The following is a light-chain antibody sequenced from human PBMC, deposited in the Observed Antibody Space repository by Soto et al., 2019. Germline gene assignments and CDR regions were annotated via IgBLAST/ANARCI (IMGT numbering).Light chain of an antibody. Sequence: ETVMTQSPATLSVSPGERATLSCRASQSVSTNLAWYQQKPGQAPRLLIYGASSRATGIPDRFSGSGSGTEFTLTISSLQSEDFAVYYCQQYSNWPPTFGQGTKVDIK. CDR2: GAS. V-gene: IGKV3D-15*01. CDR1: QSVSTN. J-gene: IGKJ1*01. CDR3: QQYSNWPPT.